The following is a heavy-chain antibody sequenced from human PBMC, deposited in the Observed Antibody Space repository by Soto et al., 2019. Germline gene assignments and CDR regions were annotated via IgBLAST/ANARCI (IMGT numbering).Heavy chain of an antibody. Sequence: PSETLSLTCAVYGGSFSGYYWSWIRQPPGKGLEWIGEINHSGSTNYNPSLKSRVTISVDTSKNQFSLKLSSVTAADTAVYYCARDSTTPTPFDPWGQGTLVTVSS. J-gene: IGHJ5*02. CDR2: INHSGST. D-gene: IGHD1-26*01. CDR3: ARDSTTPTPFDP. V-gene: IGHV4-34*01. CDR1: GGSFSGYY.